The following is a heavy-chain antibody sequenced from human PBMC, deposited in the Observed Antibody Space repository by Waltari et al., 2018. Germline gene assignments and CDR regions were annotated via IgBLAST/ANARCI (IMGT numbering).Heavy chain of an antibody. CDR2: ISYDGSNK. CDR3: AREYDYGDYFDAFDI. Sequence: QVQLVESGGGVVQPGRSLRLSCAASGFTFSSYAMHWVRQAPGKGLEWVAVISYDGSNKYYADSVKGRFTISRDNSKNTLYLQMNSLRAEDTAVYYCAREYDYGDYFDAFDIWGQGTMVTVSS. CDR1: GFTFSSYA. D-gene: IGHD4-17*01. J-gene: IGHJ3*02. V-gene: IGHV3-30-3*01.